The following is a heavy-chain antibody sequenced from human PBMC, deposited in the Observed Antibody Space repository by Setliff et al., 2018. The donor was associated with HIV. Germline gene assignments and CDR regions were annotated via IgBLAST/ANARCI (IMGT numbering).Heavy chain of an antibody. V-gene: IGHV1-2*06. J-gene: IGHJ3*01. Sequence: VSCKALGFLVTGYNVHWVRQASGHGPEWLGRINPNNGGTNYAQKFQGRVTMSLDTSTSTVYLELKALTSDDTAVYYCVRPRVFDSFDVWGPGTMVTVSS. CDR2: INPNNGGT. CDR3: VRPRVFDSFDV. CDR1: GFLVTGYN.